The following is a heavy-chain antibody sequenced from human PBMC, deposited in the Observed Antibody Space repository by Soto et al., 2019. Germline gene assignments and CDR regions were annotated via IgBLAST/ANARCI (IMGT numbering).Heavy chain of an antibody. CDR1: GFTCSSYW. CDR3: ARSEGWFDP. Sequence: GGSLRLSCAASGFTCSSYWMRWVRQAPGKGLVWVSRINSDGSSTSYADSVKGRFTISRDNAKNTLYLQINSLRAEDTAMYYCARSEGWFDPWGQGTLVTVSS. V-gene: IGHV3-74*01. J-gene: IGHJ5*02. CDR2: INSDGSST.